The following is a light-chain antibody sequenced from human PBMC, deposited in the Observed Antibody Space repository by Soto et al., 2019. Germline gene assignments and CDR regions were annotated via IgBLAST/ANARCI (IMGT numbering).Light chain of an antibody. CDR2: KAS. CDR3: QQYNSYPRT. V-gene: IGKV1-5*03. CDR1: QSISSW. J-gene: IGKJ1*01. Sequence: DIQMTQSPSTLSASVGDRVTITCRASQSISSWLAWYQQTPGKAPKNLIYKASILESGVPSRFSGSGSGTEFTLTISSLQPDDFATYYCQQYNSYPRTFGQGTKVEIK.